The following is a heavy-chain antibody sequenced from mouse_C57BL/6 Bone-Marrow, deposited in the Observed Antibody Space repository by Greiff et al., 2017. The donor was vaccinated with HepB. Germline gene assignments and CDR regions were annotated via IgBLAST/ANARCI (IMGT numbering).Heavy chain of an antibody. CDR3: ARFYGYDRVYAMDY. D-gene: IGHD2-2*01. J-gene: IGHJ4*01. CDR1: GYTFTSYW. Sequence: QVQLQQSGAELVMPGASVKLSCKASGYTFTSYWMHWVKQRPGQGLEWIGEIDPSDSYTNYNQKFKGKSTLTVDKSSSTAYMQLSSLTSEDSAVYYCARFYGYDRVYAMDYWGQGTSVTVSS. V-gene: IGHV1-69*01. CDR2: IDPSDSYT.